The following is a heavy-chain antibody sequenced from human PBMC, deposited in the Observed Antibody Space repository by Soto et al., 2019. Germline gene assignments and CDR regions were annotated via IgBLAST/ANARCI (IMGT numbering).Heavy chain of an antibody. J-gene: IGHJ6*02. Sequence: GASVKVSCKASGYTFTTYDISWVRQAPGQGLEWMGRISTYNGNTNYPQSLQGRLTMTTDTSTTTAYMELRSLRSDDTAVYYCARDQGITTFGVYSMYYYGMDVWGQGTTVTVSS. CDR2: ISTYNGNT. V-gene: IGHV1-18*01. D-gene: IGHD3-3*01. CDR3: ARDQGITTFGVYSMYYYGMDV. CDR1: GYTFTTYD.